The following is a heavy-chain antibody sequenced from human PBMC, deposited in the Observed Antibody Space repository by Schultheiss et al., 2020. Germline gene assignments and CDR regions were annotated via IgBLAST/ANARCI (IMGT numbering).Heavy chain of an antibody. V-gene: IGHV4-61*02. Sequence: SETLSLTCTVSGGSISSGSYYWSWIRQPAGKGLEWIGRIYTSGSTNYNPSLKSRVTISVDTSKNQFSLKLSSVTAADTAVYYCARESMVRVPYYYYGMDVWGQWTTVTVSS. CDR3: ARESMVRVPYYYYGMDV. CDR2: IYTSGST. J-gene: IGHJ6*02. D-gene: IGHD3-10*01. CDR1: GGSISSGSYY.